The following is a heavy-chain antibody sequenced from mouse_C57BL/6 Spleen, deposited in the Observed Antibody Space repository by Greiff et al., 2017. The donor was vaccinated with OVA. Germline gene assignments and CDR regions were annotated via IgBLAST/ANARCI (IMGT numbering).Heavy chain of an antibody. CDR3: TRSGYYVGFAY. Sequence: QVHVKQSGAELVRPGASVTLSCKASGYTFTDYEMHWVKQTPVHGLEWIGAIDPETGGTAYNQKFKGKAILTADKSSSTAYMELRSLTSEDSAVYYCTRSGYYVGFAYWGQGTLVTVSA. V-gene: IGHV1-15*01. CDR1: GYTFTDYE. J-gene: IGHJ3*01. D-gene: IGHD2-3*01. CDR2: IDPETGGT.